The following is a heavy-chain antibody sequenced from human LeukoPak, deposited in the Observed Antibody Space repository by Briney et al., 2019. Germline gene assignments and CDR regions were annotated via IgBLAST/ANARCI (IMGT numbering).Heavy chain of an antibody. CDR2: IKRDGSER. CDR3: ARDAQGTTGLAFDL. J-gene: IGHJ3*01. CDR1: GFTFSIYW. D-gene: IGHD2-8*02. Sequence: GGSLRVSCAASGFTFSIYWMNWVRQTPGKGLEWVAIIKRDGSERFYVDSVKGRFTVSRDNAKNSLYLQMNSLRAEDSAVYYCARDAQGTTGLAFDLWGQGTMVTVSS. V-gene: IGHV3-7*01.